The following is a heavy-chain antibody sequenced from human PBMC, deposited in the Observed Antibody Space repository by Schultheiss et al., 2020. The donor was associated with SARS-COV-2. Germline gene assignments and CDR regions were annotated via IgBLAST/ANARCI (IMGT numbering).Heavy chain of an antibody. CDR2: MNPNRGNT. Sequence: ASVKVSCKASGYTFTSYDINWVRQATGQGLEWMGWMNPNRGNTGYAQKFQGRVTMTRDTSISTAYMELSRLRSDDTAVYYCAKDYGDHSYWYFDLWGRGTLVTVSS. V-gene: IGHV1-8*02. CDR1: GYTFTSYD. J-gene: IGHJ2*01. D-gene: IGHD4-17*01. CDR3: AKDYGDHSYWYFDL.